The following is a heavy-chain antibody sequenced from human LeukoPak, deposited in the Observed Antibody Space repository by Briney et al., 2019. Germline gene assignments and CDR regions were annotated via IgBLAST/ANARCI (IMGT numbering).Heavy chain of an antibody. J-gene: IGHJ4*02. Sequence: GGSLRLSCVASGFTVSNSYMTWVRQTPGKGLEWVAFISGGGMTLYADSVKGRFTISRDYSKDTLHLQMNSLRVTDTAIYYCTRGFGGDLLGYYFDSWGKGTQVTVSS. CDR3: TRGFGGDLLGYYFDS. CDR1: GFTVSNSY. D-gene: IGHD3-10*01. V-gene: IGHV3-53*01. CDR2: ISGGGMT.